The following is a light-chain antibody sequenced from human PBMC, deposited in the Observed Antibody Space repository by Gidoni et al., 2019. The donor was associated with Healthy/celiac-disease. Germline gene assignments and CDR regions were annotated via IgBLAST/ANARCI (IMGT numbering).Light chain of an antibody. CDR2: GTS. V-gene: IGLV1-40*01. J-gene: IGLJ3*02. CDR3: HSYDSSLRGV. Sequence: QAVLTQPPSVSGAPGQRVTISCTGSSSNIGAGYDVHWYQPLPGTAPKPLIYGTSNRPSGVPDRFSGSKSGTSASLAITGLQAEDEAAYYCHSYDSSLRGVFGGGTKLTVL. CDR1: SSNIGAGYD.